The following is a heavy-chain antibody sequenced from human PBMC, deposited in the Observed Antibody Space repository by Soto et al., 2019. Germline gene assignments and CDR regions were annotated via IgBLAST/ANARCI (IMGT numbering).Heavy chain of an antibody. CDR1: GGSFSGYY. V-gene: IGHV4-34*01. J-gene: IGHJ6*02. Sequence: SETLSLTCAVYGGSFSGYYWSWIRQPPGKGLEWIGEINHSGSTNYNPSLKSRVTISVDTSKNQFSLKLSPVTAADTAVYYCASSIPYYYYGMDVWGQGTTVTVSS. CDR2: INHSGST. D-gene: IGHD4-4*01. CDR3: ASSIPYYYYGMDV.